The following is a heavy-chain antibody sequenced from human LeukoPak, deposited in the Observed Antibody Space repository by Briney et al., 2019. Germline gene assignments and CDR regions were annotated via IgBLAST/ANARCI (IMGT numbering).Heavy chain of an antibody. V-gene: IGHV1-46*01. CDR3: ARDRAPRIAVAGTHGMDV. D-gene: IGHD6-19*01. CDR1: GYTFTNYY. J-gene: IGHJ6*02. CDR2: INPSGGST. Sequence: GASVKVSCKASGYTFTNYYIHWVRQAPGQGLEWMGIINPSGGSTSYAQKFQGRVTMTRDTSTSTVYMEMSSLRSEDTAVYHCARDRAPRIAVAGTHGMDVWGQGTTVTVSS.